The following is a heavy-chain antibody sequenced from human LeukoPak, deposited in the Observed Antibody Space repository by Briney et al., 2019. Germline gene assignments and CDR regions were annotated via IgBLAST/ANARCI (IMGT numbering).Heavy chain of an antibody. D-gene: IGHD2-15*01. CDR2: ISHDGSNK. V-gene: IGHV3-30-3*01. Sequence: GGSLRLSCAASGFTFSSYAMHWVRQAPGKGLEWVAVISHDGSNKYYADSVKGRFTIIRDNSKNTLYLQMNSLRAEDTAVYYCAREPPMCSGGNCYYFDYWAQGTLVTVSS. J-gene: IGHJ4*02. CDR3: AREPPMCSGGNCYYFDY. CDR1: GFTFSSYA.